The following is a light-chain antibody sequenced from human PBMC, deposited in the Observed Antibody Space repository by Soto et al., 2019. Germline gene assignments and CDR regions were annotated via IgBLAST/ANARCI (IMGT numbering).Light chain of an antibody. V-gene: IGLV1-44*01. Sequence: QLVLTQPPSASGTPGQRVTISCSGSSSNIGSNTVNWYQHLPGTAPKLLIYNNDQRPSGVPDRFSGSKSGTSASLAISGLQSEDEADYYCAPWDDDLNGWVFGGGTKLTVL. CDR3: APWDDDLNGWV. CDR1: SSNIGSNT. CDR2: NND. J-gene: IGLJ3*02.